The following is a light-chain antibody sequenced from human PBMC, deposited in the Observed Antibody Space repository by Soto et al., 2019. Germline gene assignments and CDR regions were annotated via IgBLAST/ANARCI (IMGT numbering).Light chain of an antibody. CDR2: AAS. Sequence: EIVLTQSPGTLSLSPGERATLSCRASQSVSSNYLAWYQQKPGQAPRLLIYAASSRATGIPDRFSGSGSGTDFTLTITILEHEDFEVYYCQHYGGSSWTFGQGTKVEVK. J-gene: IGKJ1*01. V-gene: IGKV3-20*01. CDR1: QSVSSNY. CDR3: QHYGGSSWT.